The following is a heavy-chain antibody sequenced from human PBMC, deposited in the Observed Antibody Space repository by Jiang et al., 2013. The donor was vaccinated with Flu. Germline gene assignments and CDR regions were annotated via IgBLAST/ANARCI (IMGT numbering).Heavy chain of an antibody. D-gene: IGHD6-13*01. J-gene: IGHJ4*02. CDR2: INAGNGNT. Sequence: GAEVKKPGASVKVSCKASGYTFTSYAMHWVRQAPGQRLEWMGWINAGNGNTKYSQKFQGRVTITADKSTSTAYMELSSLRSEDTAVYYCARDRIAAAALFDYWGQGTLVTVSS. V-gene: IGHV1-3*01. CDR3: ARDRIAAAALFDY. CDR1: GYTFTSYA.